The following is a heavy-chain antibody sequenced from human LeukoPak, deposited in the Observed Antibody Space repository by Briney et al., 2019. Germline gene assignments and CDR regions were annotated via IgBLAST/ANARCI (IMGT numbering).Heavy chain of an antibody. CDR1: GGSFSGYY. CDR2: SNHSGST. V-gene: IGHV4-34*01. Sequence: PSETLSLTCAVYGGSFSGYYWSWIRQPPGKGLEWIGESNHSGSTNYNPSLKSRVNIPVDTSKNHFSLKQSSVTAADTAVYYCARGKDSSGYYDGLGYWGQGTLVTVSS. CDR3: ARGKDSSGYYDGLGY. D-gene: IGHD3-22*01. J-gene: IGHJ4*02.